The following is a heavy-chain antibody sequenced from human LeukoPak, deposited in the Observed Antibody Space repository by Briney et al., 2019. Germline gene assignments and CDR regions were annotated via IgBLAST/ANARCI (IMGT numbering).Heavy chain of an antibody. CDR2: ISAYNGNT. V-gene: IGHV1-18*01. CDR1: GYTFTSYG. J-gene: IGHJ4*02. Sequence: ASVKVSCMASGYTFTSYGISWVRQAPGQGLEWMGWISAYNGNTNYAQKLQGRVTMTTDTSTSTAYMELRSLRSDDTAVYYCARDLRTIAESYYYDSSGPSVDYWGQGTLVTVSS. D-gene: IGHD3-22*01. CDR3: ARDLRTIAESYYYDSSGPSVDY.